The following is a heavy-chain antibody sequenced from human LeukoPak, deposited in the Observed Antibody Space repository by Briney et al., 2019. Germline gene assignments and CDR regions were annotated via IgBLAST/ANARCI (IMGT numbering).Heavy chain of an antibody. CDR1: GYTFNTYG. J-gene: IGHJ4*02. CDR3: ARDRTPYASGRNGLDH. D-gene: IGHD3-10*01. V-gene: IGHV1-18*01. CDR2: ISVETGNT. Sequence: ASVKVSCKPWGYTFNTYGLTWVRQAPGQGLESMGWISVETGNTKYAQKFQDRFTMTTDTSTSAAYMELRSQRSDDTALYYCARDRTPYASGRNGLDHWGQGTLVTVSS.